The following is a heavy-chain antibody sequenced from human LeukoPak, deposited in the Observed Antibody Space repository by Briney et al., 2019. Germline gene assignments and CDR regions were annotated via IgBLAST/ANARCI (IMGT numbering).Heavy chain of an antibody. CDR2: ITTSSSYI. V-gene: IGHV3-21*01. D-gene: IGHD4-11*01. CDR3: ARDLKVTSTCWFDR. J-gene: IGHJ5*02. Sequence: GGSLRLSFAVSGFTFNSYSMNWVRPDPRKRLEWVESITTSSSYIYYKHSVTGRFTISRDNAKNSLYLQMNSLRAEDTAVYYCARDLKVTSTCWFDRWGQGTLVTVSS. CDR1: GFTFNSYS.